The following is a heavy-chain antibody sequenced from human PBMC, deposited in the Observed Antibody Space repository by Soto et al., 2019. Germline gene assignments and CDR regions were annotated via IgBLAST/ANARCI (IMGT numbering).Heavy chain of an antibody. D-gene: IGHD3-22*01. CDR1: GYTFTSYG. CDR3: ARDQEHDSSGYPEHDAFDI. Sequence: ASVKVYCKASGYTFTSYGISWVRQAPGQGLEWMGWISAYNGNTNYAQKLQGRVTMTTDTSTSTAYMELRSLRSDDTAVYYCARDQEHDSSGYPEHDAFDIWGQGTMVTVSS. CDR2: ISAYNGNT. V-gene: IGHV1-18*01. J-gene: IGHJ3*02.